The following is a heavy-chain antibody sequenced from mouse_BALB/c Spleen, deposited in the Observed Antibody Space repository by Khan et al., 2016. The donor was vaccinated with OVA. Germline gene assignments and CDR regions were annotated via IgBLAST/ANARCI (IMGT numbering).Heavy chain of an antibody. J-gene: IGHJ2*01. D-gene: IGHD2-3*01. CDR1: GYTFTDYA. Sequence: QVQLKQSGPELVRPGVSVKISCKGSGYTFTDYAMHWVKQSHAKSLEWIGLISTYSGNTNYKQKFKGKATMTVDKSSSTAYMELARLTPEDSAIYYCTRPAYDGYYDYWGQGTTLTVSS. V-gene: IGHV1S137*01. CDR3: TRPAYDGYYDY. CDR2: ISTYSGNT.